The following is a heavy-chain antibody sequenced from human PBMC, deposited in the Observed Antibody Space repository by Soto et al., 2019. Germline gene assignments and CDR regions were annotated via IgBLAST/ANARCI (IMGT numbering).Heavy chain of an antibody. CDR2: INTDGSST. J-gene: IGHJ6*03. V-gene: IGHV3-74*01. CDR1: GFTFSNSYW. Sequence: EVQLEESGGGLVQPGGSLRLSCEASGFTFSNSYWMHWVRQAPGKGLVWVSRINTDGSSTSYADSVKGRFIISRDNAKKTVYLQMNRLGPDDTAVYYCARDPRYYYYMDVWGKGTTVTVSS. CDR3: ARDPRYYYYMDV. D-gene: IGHD6-6*01.